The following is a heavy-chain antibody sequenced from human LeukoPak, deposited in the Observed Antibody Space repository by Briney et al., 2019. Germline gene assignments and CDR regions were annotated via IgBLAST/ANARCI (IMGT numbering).Heavy chain of an antibody. J-gene: IGHJ3*02. CDR2: IYPGDSDT. V-gene: IGHV5-51*01. Sequence: GESLQISCKGSGYSFTSYWIGWVRRLPGKGLEWMGIIYPGDSDTRYSPSFQGQVTISADKSISTAYLQWSSLKASDTAMYYCAMPISDSAFDIWGQGTMVTVSS. D-gene: IGHD2/OR15-2a*01. CDR3: AMPISDSAFDI. CDR1: GYSFTSYW.